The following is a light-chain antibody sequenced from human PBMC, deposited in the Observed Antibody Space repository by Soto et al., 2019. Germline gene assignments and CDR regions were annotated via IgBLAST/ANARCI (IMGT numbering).Light chain of an antibody. CDR1: QSVSSN. CDR2: GAS. Sequence: EIVMTQSPATLSVSPGERATLSCRASQSVSSNLAWYQQKPGQAPRLLIYGASTRATGIPARLSGSGSGTEFTLTISSLQSEDSAVYYCQQYYNWPPWTFGRGTKVEIK. J-gene: IGKJ1*01. CDR3: QQYYNWPPWT. V-gene: IGKV3-15*01.